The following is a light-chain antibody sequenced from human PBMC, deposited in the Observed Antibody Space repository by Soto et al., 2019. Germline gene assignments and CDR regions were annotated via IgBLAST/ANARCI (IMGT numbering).Light chain of an antibody. CDR3: SSYTGSSTYVV. J-gene: IGLJ2*01. V-gene: IGLV2-14*01. CDR2: YVS. CDR1: SSDVGGYNY. Sequence: QSALTQPASVSGSPGQSITISCTGTSSDVGGYNYVSWYQQHPCKAPKLVIYYVSNRPSGVSNRFSGSKSANTASLTISGLPDEDEADYYCSSYTGSSTYVVFGGGTKLTVL.